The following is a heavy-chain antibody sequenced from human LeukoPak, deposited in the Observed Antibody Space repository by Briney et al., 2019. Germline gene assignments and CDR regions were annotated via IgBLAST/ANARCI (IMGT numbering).Heavy chain of an antibody. Sequence: SETLSLTCTVSGGSISSYYWSWIRQPPGKGLEWIGYIYYSGSTNYNPSLKSRVTISVDTSKNQFSLKLSSVTAADTAVYYCARGAIAARPYYYYYYMDVWGKGTTVTVSS. CDR1: GGSISSYY. V-gene: IGHV4-59*01. J-gene: IGHJ6*03. D-gene: IGHD6-13*01. CDR2: IYYSGST. CDR3: ARGAIAARPYYYYYYMDV.